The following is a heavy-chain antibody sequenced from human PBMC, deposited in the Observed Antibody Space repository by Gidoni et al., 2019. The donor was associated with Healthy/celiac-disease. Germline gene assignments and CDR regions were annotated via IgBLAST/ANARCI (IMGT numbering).Heavy chain of an antibody. V-gene: IGHV3-23*01. CDR3: AKDAAARPEGPFDY. CDR1: VFPFSSYA. Sequence: EVQLLESGGGLVQPGGSLRLSCAASVFPFSSYARSWVRQAPGKGLGWVSAIGGSGGSTYYADSVKGRFTTSRDNSKNTLYLQMNSLRAEDTAVYYWAKDAAARPEGPFDYWGQGTLVTVSS. D-gene: IGHD6-6*01. J-gene: IGHJ4*02. CDR2: IGGSGGST.